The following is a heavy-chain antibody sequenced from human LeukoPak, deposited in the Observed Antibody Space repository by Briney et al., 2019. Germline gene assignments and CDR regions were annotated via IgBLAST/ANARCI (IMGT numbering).Heavy chain of an antibody. CDR2: IKSKRDGSTT. D-gene: IGHD1-26*01. Sequence: GGSVRLLCAASGFTFSNAWMRWVRQAPGKGREWVGRIKSKRDGSTTDYAAPVKQSLNITREDSKNTFYLQMNSLKTDDTADYYCTTELRWELPATDYWGQGTLVTVSS. J-gene: IGHJ4*02. CDR3: TTELRWELPATDY. V-gene: IGHV3-15*01. CDR1: GFTFSNAW.